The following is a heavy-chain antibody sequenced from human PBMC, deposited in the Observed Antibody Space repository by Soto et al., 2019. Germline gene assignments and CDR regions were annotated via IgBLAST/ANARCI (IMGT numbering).Heavy chain of an antibody. Sequence: QVQLQQWGAGPLRPLETLSLTCGVSGGSFSGYYWAWIRQSPGKGLEWIGEINDRGSINYNPSLKSRVSISVDTSKNHYSLNLRPVTAADTAVYYCAREIHDILTGPPWVWYFDLWGRGTLVTVSS. CDR1: GGSFSGYY. J-gene: IGHJ2*01. CDR3: AREIHDILTGPPWVWYFDL. V-gene: IGHV4-34*01. CDR2: INDRGSI. D-gene: IGHD3-9*01.